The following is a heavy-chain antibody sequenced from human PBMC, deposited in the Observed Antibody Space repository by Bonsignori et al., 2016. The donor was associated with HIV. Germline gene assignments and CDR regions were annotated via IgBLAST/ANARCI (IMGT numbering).Heavy chain of an antibody. CDR3: ARVNWGFSHFDY. Sequence: WIRQPPGKGLEWVSVIYSGGSTYYADSVKGRFTISRDNSKNTLYLQMNSLRAEDTAVYYCARVNWGFSHFDYWGQGTLVTVSS. CDR2: IYSGGST. J-gene: IGHJ4*02. V-gene: IGHV3-53*01. D-gene: IGHD7-27*01.